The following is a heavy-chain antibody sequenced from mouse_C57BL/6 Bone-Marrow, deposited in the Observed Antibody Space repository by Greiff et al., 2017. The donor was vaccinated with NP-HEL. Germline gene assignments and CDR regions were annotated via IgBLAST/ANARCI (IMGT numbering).Heavy chain of an antibody. Sequence: EVHLVESGGGLVKPGGSLKLSCAASGFTFSSYTMSWVRQTPEKRLEWVATISGGGGNTYYPDSVKGRYTISRDNAKNTLYLQLSSLRSEDTALYYCARPYDGYDEGYWYFEVWGTGTTVTVSS. J-gene: IGHJ1*03. CDR3: ARPYDGYDEGYWYFEV. CDR2: ISGGGGNT. D-gene: IGHD2-9*01. V-gene: IGHV5-9*01. CDR1: GFTFSSYT.